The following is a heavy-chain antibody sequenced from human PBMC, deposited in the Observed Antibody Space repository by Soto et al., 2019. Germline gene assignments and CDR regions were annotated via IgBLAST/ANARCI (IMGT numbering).Heavy chain of an antibody. CDR3: ARGRQLVLTAWFDP. D-gene: IGHD6-6*01. Sequence: PWGSLRLSCAASGFTFSSYSMNWFRQAPGEGLEWVSSISSSSSYIYYADSVKGRFTISRDNAKNSLYLQMNSLRAEDTAVYYCARGRQLVLTAWFDPWGQGTLVIVSS. CDR2: ISSSSSYI. V-gene: IGHV3-21*01. CDR1: GFTFSSYS. J-gene: IGHJ5*02.